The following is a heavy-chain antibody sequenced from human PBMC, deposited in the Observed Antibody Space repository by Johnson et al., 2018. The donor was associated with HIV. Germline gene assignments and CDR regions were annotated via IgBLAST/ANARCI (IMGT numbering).Heavy chain of an antibody. Sequence: VQLVESGGGLVQPGGSLRLSCVASGFTVGTKYMSWIRQAPGKGLEWASVTYSGGSTYYADSVKGRFTISRDNSKNTVYLQINSLRAGDTAVYYCASGVPIAAAGHDAFDIWGQGTMVTVSS. D-gene: IGHD6-13*01. CDR1: GFTVGTKY. CDR3: ASGVPIAAAGHDAFDI. J-gene: IGHJ3*02. V-gene: IGHV3-66*01. CDR2: TYSGGST.